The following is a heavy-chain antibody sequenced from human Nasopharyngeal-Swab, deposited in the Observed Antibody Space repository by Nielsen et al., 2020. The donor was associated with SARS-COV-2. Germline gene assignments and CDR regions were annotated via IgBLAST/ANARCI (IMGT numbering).Heavy chain of an antibody. V-gene: IGHV3-11*01. D-gene: IGHD4/OR15-4a*01. CDR1: GFTFSDYY. J-gene: IGHJ3*01. CDR3: ASTVGGGLYGGNYYAFDV. Sequence: GESLKISCAASGFTFSDYYMAWIRQAPGKGLEWVSYISTSGSSTDSADSVKGRFTISRDNANNLLYLQMNSLKADDTAIYYCASTVGGGLYGGNYYAFDVWGQGTMVTVSS. CDR2: ISTSGSST.